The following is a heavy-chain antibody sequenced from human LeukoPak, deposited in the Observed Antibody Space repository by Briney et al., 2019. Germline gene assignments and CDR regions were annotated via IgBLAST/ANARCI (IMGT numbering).Heavy chain of an antibody. J-gene: IGHJ6*02. CDR1: GFTFSSYG. CDR2: IKQDGSEK. CDR3: ARDFGIVRGEKRERYYYGMAV. D-gene: IGHD3-10*01. Sequence: GGSLRLPCAASGFTFSSYGMRWVRQAPGKGLEWVAIIKQDGSEKYYVDSVKGRFTISRDNAKNSLYLQMNSLRAEDTAVYYCARDFGIVRGEKRERYYYGMAVWSQGTTVTVYS. V-gene: IGHV3-7*01.